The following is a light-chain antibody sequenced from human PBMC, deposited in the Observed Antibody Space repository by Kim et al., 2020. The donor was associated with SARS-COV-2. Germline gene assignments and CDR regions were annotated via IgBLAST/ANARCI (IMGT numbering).Light chain of an antibody. V-gene: IGLV3-1*01. CDR1: KLGDKY. CDR2: QDS. Sequence: SYELTQPPSVSVSPGQTASITCSGDKLGDKYACWYQQKPGQSPVLVIYQDSKRPSGIPERFSGSNSGNTATLTISGTQAMDEDDYYCQAWDSSTYVFGTGTKVTDL. CDR3: QAWDSSTYV. J-gene: IGLJ1*01.